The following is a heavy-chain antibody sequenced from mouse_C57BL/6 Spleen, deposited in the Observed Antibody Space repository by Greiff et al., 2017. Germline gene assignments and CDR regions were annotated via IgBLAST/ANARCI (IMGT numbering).Heavy chain of an antibody. CDR1: GYTFTDYY. J-gene: IGHJ1*03. V-gene: IGHV1-19*01. D-gene: IGHD1-1*01. CDR2: INPYNGGT. CDR3: ARDYGSSYGWYFDV. Sequence: EVQLQQSGPVLVKPGASVKMSCKASGYTFTDYYMNWVKQSHGKSLEWIGVINPYNGGTSYNQKFKGKATLTVDKSSSTAYMELNSLTSEDSAVYYCARDYGSSYGWYFDVWGTGTTGTVSS.